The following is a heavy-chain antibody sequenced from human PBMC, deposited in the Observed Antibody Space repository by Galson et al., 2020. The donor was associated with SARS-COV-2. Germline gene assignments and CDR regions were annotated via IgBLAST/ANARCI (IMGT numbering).Heavy chain of an antibody. D-gene: IGHD3-9*01. CDR3: ATTTAITISDWFDP. CDR2: FDPEDGET. CDR1: GYTLTELS. Sequence: ASVKVSCKVSGYTLTELSMHWVRQAPGKGLEWMGGFDPEDGETIYAQKFQGRVTMTEDTSTDTAYMELGSLRSEDTAVYYCATTTAITISDWFDPWGQGTLVTVSS. J-gene: IGHJ5*02. V-gene: IGHV1-24*01.